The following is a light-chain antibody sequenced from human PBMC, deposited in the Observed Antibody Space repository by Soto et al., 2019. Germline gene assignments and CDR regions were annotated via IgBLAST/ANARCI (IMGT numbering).Light chain of an antibody. CDR2: GAS. CDR3: QQYDVWPVVT. Sequence: EKVMTQSPANLSVSPGERVTLSCRASQSVGTKLAWYQQKPGQAPRLLIYGASTRATGVPARFSGGGSGTEFTLTIISLQSEDLGIYYCQQYDVWPVVTFGGGTKVEIK. V-gene: IGKV3-15*01. CDR1: QSVGTK. J-gene: IGKJ4*02.